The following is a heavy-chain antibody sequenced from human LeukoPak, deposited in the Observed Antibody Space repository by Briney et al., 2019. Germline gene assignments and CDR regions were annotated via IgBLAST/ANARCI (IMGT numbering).Heavy chain of an antibody. CDR2: IIPIFGTA. V-gene: IGHV1-69*06. CDR1: GGTFSSYA. D-gene: IGHD3-10*01. J-gene: IGHJ1*01. Sequence: SVKVSCKASGGTFSSYAISWVRQAPGQGLEWMGGIIPIFGTANYAQKFQGRVTITADKSTSTAYMELSSLRSEDTAAYYCASTTYITPEYFQHWGQGTLVTVSS. CDR3: ASTTYITPEYFQH.